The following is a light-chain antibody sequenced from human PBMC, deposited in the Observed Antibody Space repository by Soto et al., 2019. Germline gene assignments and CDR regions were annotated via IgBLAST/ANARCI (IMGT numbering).Light chain of an antibody. Sequence: QSVLTQPASVSGSPGQSITISCTGTSSDVGNNNYVSWYQQNPGKAPKVMICDVTNRPSGVSNRFSGPKSGNTASLTISGLQAEDEADYYCSSFTGSSYVFGTGTKVTV. J-gene: IGLJ1*01. V-gene: IGLV2-14*01. CDR1: SSDVGNNNY. CDR2: DVT. CDR3: SSFTGSSYV.